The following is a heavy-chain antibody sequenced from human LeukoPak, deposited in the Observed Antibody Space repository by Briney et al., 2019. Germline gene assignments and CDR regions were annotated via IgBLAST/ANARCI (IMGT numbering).Heavy chain of an antibody. J-gene: IGHJ4*02. CDR3: LRRDRSGWYVFDY. Sequence: ASVNVSLKGSAYTFTSYTMHWVRQAHGQRLEWMGWSNAGNGNTKYSQKFQGTVTITRNTSASTAHMELISLRSEDTAVYCCLRRDRSGWYVFDYWGQGTLVTVSS. V-gene: IGHV1-3*01. D-gene: IGHD6-19*01. CDR2: SNAGNGNT. CDR1: AYTFTSYT.